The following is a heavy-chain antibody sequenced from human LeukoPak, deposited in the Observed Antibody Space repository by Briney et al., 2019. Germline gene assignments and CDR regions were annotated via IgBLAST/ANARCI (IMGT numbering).Heavy chain of an antibody. V-gene: IGHV4-34*01. CDR3: ARNPTRDHPGYSSGWFSSHYYYMDV. D-gene: IGHD6-19*01. J-gene: IGHJ6*03. CDR2: INHSGST. CDR1: GGSISSYY. Sequence: SETLSLTCTVSGGSISSYYWSWIRQPPGKGLEWTEEINHSGSTNYNPSLKSRVTISVDTSKIQFSLKLSSVTAADTAVYYCARNPTRDHPGYSSGWFSSHYYYMDVWGKGTTVTVSS.